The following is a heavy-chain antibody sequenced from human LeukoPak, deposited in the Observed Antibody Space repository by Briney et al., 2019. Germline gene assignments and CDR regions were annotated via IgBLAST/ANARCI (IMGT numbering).Heavy chain of an antibody. V-gene: IGHV3-33*01. CDR1: GSTFSAYG. D-gene: IGHD2-15*01. Sequence: PGGSLRLSCAASGSTFSAYGFHWVRQAPGKGLEWVAVIWYDGSRTYYVDSVKGRFTISRDDSKNTLYLQMSSLRAEDTAVYYCARDLCSTSSCYDYWGQGTLVTVSS. CDR3: ARDLCSTSSCYDY. J-gene: IGHJ4*02. CDR2: IWYDGSRT.